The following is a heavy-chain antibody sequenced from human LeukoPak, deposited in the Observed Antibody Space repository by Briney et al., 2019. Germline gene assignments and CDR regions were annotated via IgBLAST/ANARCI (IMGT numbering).Heavy chain of an antibody. Sequence: ASVRVSCKASGYTFTSYYMHWVRQAPGQGLEWMGIINPSGGSTSYAQKFQGRVTMTRDTSTSTVYMELSSLRSEDTAVYYCARDFWSGYYAYWGQGTLVTVSS. J-gene: IGHJ4*02. CDR1: GYTFTSYY. V-gene: IGHV1-46*03. CDR3: ARDFWSGYYAY. D-gene: IGHD3-3*01. CDR2: INPSGGST.